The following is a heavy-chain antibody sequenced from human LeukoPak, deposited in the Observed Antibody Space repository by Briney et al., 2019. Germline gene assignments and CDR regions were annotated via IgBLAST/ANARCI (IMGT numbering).Heavy chain of an antibody. V-gene: IGHV3-7*03. CDR3: ARTYGSGSFDY. CDR1: GFPFRSYW. D-gene: IGHD3-10*01. CDR2: IKEDGSET. Sequence: PGGSLRLSCAASGFPFRSYWMSWVRQAPGSGLEWVANIKEDGSETFYVDSVKGRFTISRDTAKNSLFLQMNSLRADDTAVYYCARTYGSGSFDYWGQGALVTVSS. J-gene: IGHJ4*02.